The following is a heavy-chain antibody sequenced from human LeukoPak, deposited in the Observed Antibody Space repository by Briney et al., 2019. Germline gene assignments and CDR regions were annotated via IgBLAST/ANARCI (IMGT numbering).Heavy chain of an antibody. D-gene: IGHD3-3*01. CDR2: IKLDGSEK. Sequence: TGGSLRLSCVASGFTFGKYWMSWVRQAPGKGLEWVANIKLDGSEKNYVDSEKGRFTISRDNTKNSLYLQMNSLRVEDTAVFYCARDQYDTWSRRGNFDSWGQGTLVIVSS. V-gene: IGHV3-7*03. CDR3: ARDQYDTWSRRGNFDS. J-gene: IGHJ4*02. CDR1: GFTFGKYW.